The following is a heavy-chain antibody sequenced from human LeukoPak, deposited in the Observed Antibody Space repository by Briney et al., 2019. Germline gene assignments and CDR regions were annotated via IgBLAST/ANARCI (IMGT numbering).Heavy chain of an antibody. V-gene: IGHV3-9*01. CDR3: AKGLGYYYYGVDV. J-gene: IGHJ6*02. Sequence: GGSLRLSCAASGFTLDDYAMHWVRQAPGKGLEWVSGISWNSGSIGYADSVKGRFTISRDNAKNSLYLQMNSLRAEDTAVYNCAKGLGYYYYGVDVWGQGTTVTVSS. CDR2: ISWNSGSI. CDR1: GFTLDDYA.